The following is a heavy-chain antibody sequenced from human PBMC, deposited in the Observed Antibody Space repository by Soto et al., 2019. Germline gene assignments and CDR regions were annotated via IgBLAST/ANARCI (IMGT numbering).Heavy chain of an antibody. V-gene: IGHV1-69*01. CDR1: GGTFTRSA. Sequence: GASVKVSCKASGGTFTRSAISWVREGPGQGLEWMGGIIPIFGTANYAQKFQGRVTITADESTSTGYMELSSLRSEDTAVYYCARDLSYARNYGMDVWGQGTTVTVSS. CDR2: IIPIFGTA. J-gene: IGHJ6*02. D-gene: IGHD5-18*01. CDR3: ARDLSYARNYGMDV.